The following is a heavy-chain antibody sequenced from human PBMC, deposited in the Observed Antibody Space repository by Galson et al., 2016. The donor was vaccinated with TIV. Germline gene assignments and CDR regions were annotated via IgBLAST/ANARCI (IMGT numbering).Heavy chain of an antibody. CDR3: ARDPNGDWIGAFDF. D-gene: IGHD4-17*01. J-gene: IGHJ3*01. V-gene: IGHV3-23*01. Sequence: SLRLSCAASGFTFSKYAMIWVRQAPGKGLEWVSAVHAGGGGASYSDSVKGRFTLSRDNSRNTLFLQMSSLTVEDTAVYFCARDPNGDWIGAFDFWGRGIMVTVSS. CDR1: GFTFSKYA. CDR2: VHAGGGGA.